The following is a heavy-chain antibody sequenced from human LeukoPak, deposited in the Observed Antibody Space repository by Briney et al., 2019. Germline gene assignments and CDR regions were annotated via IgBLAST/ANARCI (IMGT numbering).Heavy chain of an antibody. CDR1: GGSISSHY. CDR2: IYYSGST. D-gene: IGHD4-17*01. V-gene: IGHV4-59*11. CDR3: ARTLRGDYFYYYYYMDV. J-gene: IGHJ6*03. Sequence: SETLSLTCTVSGGSISSHYWSWIRQPPGKGLAWIGYIYYSGSTNYNPSLKSRVTISVDTSKNQFSLKLSSVTAADTAVYYCARTLRGDYFYYYYYMDVWGQGTTVTVSS.